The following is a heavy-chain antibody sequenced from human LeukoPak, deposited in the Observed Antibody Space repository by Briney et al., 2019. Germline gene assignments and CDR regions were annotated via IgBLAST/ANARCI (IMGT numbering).Heavy chain of an antibody. CDR2: INHSGST. Sequence: SETLSLTCAAYGGSFSGYYWSWIRQPPGKGLEWIGEINHSGSTNYSPSLKSRVTISVDTSKNQFSLKLSSVTAVDTAVYYCARVVSGSYRLDYWGQGTLVTVSS. CDR1: GGSFSGYY. CDR3: ARVVSGSYRLDY. V-gene: IGHV4-34*01. D-gene: IGHD1-26*01. J-gene: IGHJ4*02.